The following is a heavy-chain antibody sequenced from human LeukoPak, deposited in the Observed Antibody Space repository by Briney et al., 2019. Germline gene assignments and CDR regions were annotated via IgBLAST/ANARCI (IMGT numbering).Heavy chain of an antibody. D-gene: IGHD5-12*01. V-gene: IGHV1-46*01. CDR3: ARDLGLYSGYDPFDY. Sequence: WASVKVSCKASGYTFTSHDINWVRQATGQGLEWMGIINPSGGSTSYAQKFQGRVTMTRDTSTSTVYMELSSLRSEDTAVYYCARDLGLYSGYDPFDYWGQGTLVTVSS. J-gene: IGHJ4*02. CDR1: GYTFTSHD. CDR2: INPSGGST.